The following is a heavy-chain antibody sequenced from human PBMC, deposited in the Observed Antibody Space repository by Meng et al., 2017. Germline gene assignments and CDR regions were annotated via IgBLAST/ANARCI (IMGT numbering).Heavy chain of an antibody. D-gene: IGHD2-21*02. V-gene: IGHV2-5*01. CDR3: AHRRGDSREGWFDP. CDR2: IYWNEDK. Sequence: SGPTPVKPTQTRSLACTFVRFSLGTSGVGVGWIRQPQGKALEWLALIYWNEDKRYSPSLESRLTITKDTSKNQVVLTMTNMDPVDTATYYCAHRRGDSREGWFDPWGQGTLVTVSS. CDR1: RFSLGTSGVG. J-gene: IGHJ5*02.